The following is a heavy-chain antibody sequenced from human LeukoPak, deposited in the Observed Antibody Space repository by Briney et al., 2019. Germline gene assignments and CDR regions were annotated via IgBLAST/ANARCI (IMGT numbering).Heavy chain of an antibody. V-gene: IGHV4-34*01. D-gene: IGHD3-3*01. CDR2: INHSGST. CDR3: ARASNYDFWSGYYDFDY. Sequence: PSETQSLTCAVYGGSFSGYYWSWIRQPPGKGLEWIGEINHSGSTNYNPSLKSRVTISVDTSKNQFSLKLSSVTAADTAVYYCARASNYDFWSGYYDFDYWGQGTLVTVSS. J-gene: IGHJ4*02. CDR1: GGSFSGYY.